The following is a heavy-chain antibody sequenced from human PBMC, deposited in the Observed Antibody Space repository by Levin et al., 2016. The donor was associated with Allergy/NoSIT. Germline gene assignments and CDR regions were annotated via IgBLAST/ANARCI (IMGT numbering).Heavy chain of an antibody. CDR2: IYYSGST. D-gene: IGHD6-13*01. Sequence: SETLSLTCTVSGGSISSYYWSWIRQPPGKGLEWIGYIYYSGSTNYNPSLKSRVTISVDTSKNQFSLKLSSVTAADTAVYYCARLTRDRSSSWPPPYYGMDVWGQGTTVTVSS. J-gene: IGHJ6*02. CDR1: GGSISSYY. V-gene: IGHV4-59*08. CDR3: ARLTRDRSSSWPPPYYGMDV.